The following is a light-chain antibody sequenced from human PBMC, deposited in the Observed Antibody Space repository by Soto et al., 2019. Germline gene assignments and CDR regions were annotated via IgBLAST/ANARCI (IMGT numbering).Light chain of an antibody. CDR1: QSFSGW. J-gene: IGKJ1*01. CDR2: DAS. V-gene: IGKV1-5*01. CDR3: QHYNSYSGT. Sequence: DIPMTQSPSTLSASVGDRVTVTCRASQSFSGWLAWYQQKPGKAPKLLIYDASTLQSGVPSRFSGSGSGTEFTLTISSLQPDDFATYYCQHYNSYSGTFGQGTKVEMK.